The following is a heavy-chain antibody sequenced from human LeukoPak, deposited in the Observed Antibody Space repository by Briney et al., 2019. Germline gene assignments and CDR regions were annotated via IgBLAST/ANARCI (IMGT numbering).Heavy chain of an antibody. D-gene: IGHD6-13*01. Sequence: ASVKVSCKASGYTFTGYYMHWVRQAPGQGVEWMGWINPNSGGTNYAQKFQGRVTMTRDTSISTAYMELSRLRSDDTAVYYCARGEYSSSWYKTNWFDPWGQGTLVTVSS. J-gene: IGHJ5*02. CDR3: ARGEYSSSWYKTNWFDP. CDR2: INPNSGGT. CDR1: GYTFTGYY. V-gene: IGHV1-2*02.